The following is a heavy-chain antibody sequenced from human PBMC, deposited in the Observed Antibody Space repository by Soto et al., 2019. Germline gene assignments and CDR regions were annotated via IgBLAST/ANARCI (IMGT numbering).Heavy chain of an antibody. CDR1: GGTFSSYA. CDR3: ARERVNPGGLVDY. V-gene: IGHV1-69*01. CDR2: IIPIYGTA. Sequence: QVQLVQSGAEVKKPGSSVKVYCKASGGTFSSYAISWVRQAPGQGLEWMGGIIPIYGTANYAQKFQGRVTITADESTSIAYMELSSLRSEDTAVYYCARERVNPGGLVDYWGQGTLVTVSS. J-gene: IGHJ4*02. D-gene: IGHD3-10*01.